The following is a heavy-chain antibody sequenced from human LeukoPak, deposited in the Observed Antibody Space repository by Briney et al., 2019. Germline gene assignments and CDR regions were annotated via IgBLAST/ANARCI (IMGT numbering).Heavy chain of an antibody. V-gene: IGHV3-7*01. D-gene: IGHD5-12*01. Sequence: GGSLRLSCEGSGFSLSGYWMSWVRRAPGKGLEWVARLHADGSEYSYVGSVKGRFTISGDNAKNSLYLQMNSLRVDDTAVYYCARGGYSFDYLGQGTLVTVSS. CDR2: LHADGSEY. CDR1: GFSLSGYW. CDR3: ARGGYSFDY. J-gene: IGHJ4*02.